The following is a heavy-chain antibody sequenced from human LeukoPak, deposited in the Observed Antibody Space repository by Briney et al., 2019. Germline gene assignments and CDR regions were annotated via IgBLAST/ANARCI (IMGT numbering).Heavy chain of an antibody. CDR1: GLTVSSNY. V-gene: IGHV3-53*01. D-gene: IGHD3-22*01. CDR3: ARDPDYYDSSGPRGYGMDV. CDR2: IYSGGST. J-gene: IGHJ6*02. Sequence: GGSLRLSCAASGLTVSSNYMSWDRQAPGKGLEWVSVIYSGGSTYYADSVKGRFTISRDNSKNTLYLQMNSLRAEDTAMYYCARDPDYYDSSGPRGYGMDVWGQGTTVTVSS.